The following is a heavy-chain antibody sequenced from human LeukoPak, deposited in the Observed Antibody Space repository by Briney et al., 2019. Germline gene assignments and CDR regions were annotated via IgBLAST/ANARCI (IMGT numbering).Heavy chain of an antibody. Sequence: VGSLRLSCAASGFTFSDYYMSWLRQAPGKGLEWVSYISSSGSTIYYADSVKGRFTISRDNAKNSLYLQMNSLRAEDTAVYYCARNDQDYGDYDYWGQGTLVTVSS. CDR2: ISSSGSTI. D-gene: IGHD4-17*01. J-gene: IGHJ4*02. V-gene: IGHV3-11*04. CDR1: GFTFSDYY. CDR3: ARNDQDYGDYDY.